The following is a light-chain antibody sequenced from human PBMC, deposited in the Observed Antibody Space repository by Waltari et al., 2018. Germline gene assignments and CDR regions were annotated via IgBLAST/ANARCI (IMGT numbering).Light chain of an antibody. CDR2: AAS. CDR3: QQLNSYPRT. CDR1: QGISSY. V-gene: IGKV1-9*01. Sequence: DIQLTQSPSFLSASVGDGVTITCRARQGISSYLAWYPQKPGKAPKLLIYAASTLQSGVPSRFSGSGSGTEFTLTISSLQPEDFATYYCQQLNSYPRTFGQGTKVEIK. J-gene: IGKJ1*01.